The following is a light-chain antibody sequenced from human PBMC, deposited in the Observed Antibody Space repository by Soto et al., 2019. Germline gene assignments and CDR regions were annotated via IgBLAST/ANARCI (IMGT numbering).Light chain of an antibody. V-gene: IGKV3-11*01. CDR2: DAS. Sequence: IALTQYPITLSGSAGNRATLSCRTSQSVSSYLAWYQQKPGQAPRLLIYDASNRATGIQARFSGSGFGTDFTLTITSLEPEDFAVYYSKQRNSGPTETFGQGTRLEIK. CDR3: KQRNSGPTET. J-gene: IGKJ5*01. CDR1: QSVSSY.